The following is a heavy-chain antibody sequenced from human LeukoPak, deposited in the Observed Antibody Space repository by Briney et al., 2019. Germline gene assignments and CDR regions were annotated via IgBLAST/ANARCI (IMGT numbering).Heavy chain of an antibody. CDR2: ISGSGTST. J-gene: IGHJ4*02. Sequence: GGSLRLSCAASGFTFSSYAMSWVRQAPGKGPEWVSTISGSGTSTYYADSVKGRFTISRDNSKNTLYLQMNSLRAEDTAVYYCTKRPVVVITTPYFDYWGQGTLVTVSS. CDR3: TKRPVVVITTPYFDY. V-gene: IGHV3-23*01. D-gene: IGHD3-22*01. CDR1: GFTFSSYA.